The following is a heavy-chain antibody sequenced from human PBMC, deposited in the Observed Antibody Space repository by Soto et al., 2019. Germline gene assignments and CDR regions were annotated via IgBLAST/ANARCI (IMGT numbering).Heavy chain of an antibody. CDR2: IIPIFGTA. D-gene: IGHD2-15*01. J-gene: IGHJ4*02. CDR1: GGTISSYA. Sequence: QVQLVQSGAEVKKPGSSVKVSCKASGGTISSYAISWVRKAPGQGLEWMGGIIPIFGTANYAQKFQGRVTITADESTSTAYMELSSLRSEDTAVYYCARESRYCSGGSCYFLPGIDYWGQGTLVTVSS. CDR3: ARESRYCSGGSCYFLPGIDY. V-gene: IGHV1-69*12.